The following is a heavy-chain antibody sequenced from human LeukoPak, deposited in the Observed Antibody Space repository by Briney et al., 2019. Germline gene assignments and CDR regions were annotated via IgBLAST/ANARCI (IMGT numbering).Heavy chain of an antibody. CDR2: IYYSGST. CDR3: ARGGSGSYHPLGY. CDR1: GGSTSSSNW. J-gene: IGHJ4*02. V-gene: IGHV4-61*01. D-gene: IGHD3-10*01. Sequence: SGTLSLTCAVSGGSTSSSNWWSWIRQPPGKGLEWIGYIYYSGSTNYNPSLKSRVTISVGTSKNQFSLKLSSVTAADTAVYYWARGGSGSYHPLGYWGQGTLVTVSS.